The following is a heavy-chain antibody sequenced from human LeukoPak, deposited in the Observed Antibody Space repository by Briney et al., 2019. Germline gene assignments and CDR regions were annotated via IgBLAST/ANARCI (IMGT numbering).Heavy chain of an antibody. J-gene: IGHJ4*02. CDR2: IYYSGST. CDR1: GGSISSYY. V-gene: IGHV4-59*08. CDR3: ARQGKTVTTTSGY. D-gene: IGHD4-17*01. Sequence: KPSETLSLTCTVSGGSISSYYWSWIRQPPGKGLEWIGHIYYSGSTNYNPSLKSRVTISVDTSKNQFSLKLSSVTAADTAVYYCARQGKTVTTTSGYWGQGTLVTVSS.